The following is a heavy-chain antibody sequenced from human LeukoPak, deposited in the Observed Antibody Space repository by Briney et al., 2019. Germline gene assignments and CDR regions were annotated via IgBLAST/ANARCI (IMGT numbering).Heavy chain of an antibody. D-gene: IGHD3-9*01. V-gene: IGHV3-33*01. Sequence: PGGSLRLSCAASGFTFSSYGMHWVRQAPGKGLEWAAVIWYDGSNKYYADSVKGRFTISRDNSKNTLYLQMNSLRAEDTAVYYCARSPQGRLRYFDWLLQPLDYWGQGTLVTVSS. CDR3: ARSPQGRLRYFDWLLQPLDY. J-gene: IGHJ4*02. CDR2: IWYDGSNK. CDR1: GFTFSSYG.